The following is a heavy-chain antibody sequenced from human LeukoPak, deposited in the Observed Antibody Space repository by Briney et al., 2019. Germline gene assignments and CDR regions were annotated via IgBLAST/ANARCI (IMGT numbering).Heavy chain of an antibody. J-gene: IGHJ3*02. Sequence: SETLSLTCAVSGGSGGSISSSNYWSWVRQPPGKGLEWIGEIYHSGSTNYNPSLKSRVTISVDKSKNQFSLKLNSVTAADTAVYYCARVYNPTLWFGELLPDAFDIWGQGTMVTVSS. CDR1: GGSGGSISSSNY. CDR3: ARVYNPTLWFGELLPDAFDI. V-gene: IGHV4-4*02. D-gene: IGHD3-10*01. CDR2: IYHSGST.